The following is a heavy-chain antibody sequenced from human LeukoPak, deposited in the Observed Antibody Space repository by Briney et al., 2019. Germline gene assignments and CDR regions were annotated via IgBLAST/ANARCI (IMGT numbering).Heavy chain of an antibody. CDR1: GFTFSSYG. J-gene: IGHJ3*02. V-gene: IGHV3-33*06. Sequence: GGSLRLSCAAPGFTFSSYGMHWVRQAPGKGLEWVAVIWYDGSNKYYADSVKGRFTIFRDNSKNILYLQMNSLRAEDTAICYCAKRGGGTMFAFDIWGQGTMVTVSS. CDR3: AKRGGGTMFAFDI. D-gene: IGHD3-10*02. CDR2: IWYDGSNK.